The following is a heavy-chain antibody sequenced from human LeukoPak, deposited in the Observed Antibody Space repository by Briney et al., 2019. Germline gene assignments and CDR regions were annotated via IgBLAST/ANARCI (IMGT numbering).Heavy chain of an antibody. D-gene: IGHD6-6*01. J-gene: IGHJ4*02. V-gene: IGHV1-2*02. CDR1: GYTFTVYY. CDR3: ARASPYSSSSGFAY. Sequence: ASVKVSCKASGYTFTVYYIHWVRQAPGQGLEWMGWIDPNNGGTNYAQKVQGRVTMTRDTSITTAYMELNRLISDDTAVYYCARASPYSSSSGFAYWGQGALVTVSS. CDR2: IDPNNGGT.